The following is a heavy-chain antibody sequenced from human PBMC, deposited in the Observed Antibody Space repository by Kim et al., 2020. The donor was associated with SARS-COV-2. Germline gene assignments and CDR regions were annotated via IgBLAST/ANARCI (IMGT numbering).Heavy chain of an antibody. D-gene: IGHD3-22*01. CDR2: IYYSGST. J-gene: IGHJ4*02. V-gene: IGHV4-39*01. Sequence: SETLSLTCSVSAGSISSSSYYWGWIRQPPGKGLEWIGSIYYSGSTYYNPSLKSRVTMSVDTSKNQFSLKLSSVTAADTAVYYCALYCYDSSGYYLSDYWGQGTLVTVSS. CDR3: ALYCYDSSGYYLSDY. CDR1: AGSISSSSYY.